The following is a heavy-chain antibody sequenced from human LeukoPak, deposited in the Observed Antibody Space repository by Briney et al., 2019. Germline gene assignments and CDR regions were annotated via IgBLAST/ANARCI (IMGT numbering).Heavy chain of an antibody. CDR1: GFTFSSYS. CDR3: ARSSGSYYPFDY. D-gene: IGHD1-26*01. Sequence: GGSLRLSCAASGFTFSSYSMNWVRQAPGKGLEWVSHISGSSLTIYYADSVKGRFTISRDNAKNSMFLQMNRLRAEDTAVYYCARSSGSYYPFDYWGQGSLVTVSS. J-gene: IGHJ4*02. CDR2: ISGSSLTI. V-gene: IGHV3-48*01.